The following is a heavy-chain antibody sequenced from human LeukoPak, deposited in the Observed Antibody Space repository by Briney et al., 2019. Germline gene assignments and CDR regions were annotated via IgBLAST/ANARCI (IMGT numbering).Heavy chain of an antibody. J-gene: IGHJ5*02. CDR2: MNPNSGNT. CDR3: ARGVLNYDFWSGYYGSGRFDP. D-gene: IGHD3-3*01. V-gene: IGHV1-8*02. Sequence: ASVKVSCKASGGAFSNFAISWVRQAPGQGLEWMGWMNPNSGNTGYAQKFQGRVTMTRNTSISTAYMELSSLRSEDTAVYYCARGVLNYDFWSGYYGSGRFDPWGQGTLVTVSS. CDR1: GGAFSNFA.